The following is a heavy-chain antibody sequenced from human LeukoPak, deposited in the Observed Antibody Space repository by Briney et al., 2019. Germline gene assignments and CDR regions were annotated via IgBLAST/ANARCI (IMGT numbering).Heavy chain of an antibody. CDR2: ISGSGGST. Sequence: GGSLRLSCAASGFTFSSYAMSWVRQAPGKGLEWVSAISGSGGSTYYADSVKGRFTISRDNANNSLYLQMNSLRAEDTAVYYCARYPVGNYDSGFDYWGQGSLVIVSS. D-gene: IGHD5-12*01. CDR3: ARYPVGNYDSGFDY. CDR1: GFTFSSYA. J-gene: IGHJ4*02. V-gene: IGHV3-23*01.